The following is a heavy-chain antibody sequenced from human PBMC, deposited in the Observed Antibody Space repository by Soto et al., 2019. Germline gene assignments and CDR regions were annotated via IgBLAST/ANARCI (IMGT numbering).Heavy chain of an antibody. J-gene: IGHJ5*02. D-gene: IGHD2-2*01. CDR3: ARVAAGDIVVVPAAMGWFDP. V-gene: IGHV1-18*01. CDR1: GYTFTSYG. CDR2: ISAYNGNT. Sequence: QVQLVQSGAEVKKPGASVKVSCKASGYTFTSYGISWVRQAPGQGLEWMGWISAYNGNTNYAQKLQGRVTMTTDTSTSTAYMELRSQRSDDTAVYYCARVAAGDIVVVPAAMGWFDPWGQGTLVTVSS.